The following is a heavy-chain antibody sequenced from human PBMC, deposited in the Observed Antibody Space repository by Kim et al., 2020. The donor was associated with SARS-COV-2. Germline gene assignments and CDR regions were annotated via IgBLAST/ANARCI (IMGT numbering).Heavy chain of an antibody. CDR2: IYYSGST. CDR3: ARSADCSSTSCRYFDY. V-gene: IGHV4-31*03. J-gene: IGHJ4*02. Sequence: SETLSLTCTVSGGSISSGGYYWSWIRQHPGKGLEWIGYIYYSGSTYYNPSLKSRVTISVDTSKNQFSLKLSSVTAADTAVYYCARSADCSSTSCRYFDYWGQGTLVTVSS. CDR1: GGSISSGGYY. D-gene: IGHD2-2*01.